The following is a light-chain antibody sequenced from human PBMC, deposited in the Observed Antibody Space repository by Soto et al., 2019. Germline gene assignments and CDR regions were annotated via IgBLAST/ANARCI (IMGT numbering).Light chain of an antibody. J-gene: IGLJ1*01. Sequence: QSVLTQPPSVSGAPGQRVTISCTGSSSNIGAGYDVHWYQQLPGTAPKLLIYGNSNRPSGVPDRFSGSKSGTSASLAITGLQAEDEAYYYCQSYDSSLSGSSVFGTGTKVTVL. CDR3: QSYDSSLSGSSV. V-gene: IGLV1-40*01. CDR2: GNS. CDR1: SSNIGAGYD.